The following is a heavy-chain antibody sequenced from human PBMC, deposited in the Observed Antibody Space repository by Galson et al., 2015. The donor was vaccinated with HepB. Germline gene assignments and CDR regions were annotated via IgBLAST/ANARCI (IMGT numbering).Heavy chain of an antibody. V-gene: IGHV2-5*02. CDR2: IYWDDDK. Sequence: PALVKPTQTLTLTCTFSGFSLNTDGLGVAWIHQPPGKALEWLALIYWDDDKGYSPSLKSRLTITKDTSSNQVVLTMTNMDPVDTATYYCAHYAYTPPITSFDFWGQGILVTVSS. CDR3: AHYAYTPPITSFDF. J-gene: IGHJ4*02. D-gene: IGHD3-16*01. CDR1: GFSLNTDGLG.